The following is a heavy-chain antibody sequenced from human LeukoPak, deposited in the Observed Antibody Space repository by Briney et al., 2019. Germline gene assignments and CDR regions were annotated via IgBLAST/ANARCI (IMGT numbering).Heavy chain of an antibody. Sequence: GGSLRLSCAASGFTFSTYAMSWVRRAPEKGLEWVSTISGTGGGTYYAESVKGRFTISRDNAKNSLYLQMNSLRAEDTAVYYCARDQDTAMEPHFDYWGQGTLVTVSS. CDR2: ISGTGGGT. CDR1: GFTFSTYA. J-gene: IGHJ4*02. CDR3: ARDQDTAMEPHFDY. V-gene: IGHV3-23*01. D-gene: IGHD5-18*01.